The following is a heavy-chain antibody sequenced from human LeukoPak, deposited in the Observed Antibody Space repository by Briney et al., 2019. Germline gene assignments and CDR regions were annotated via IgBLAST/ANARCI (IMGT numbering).Heavy chain of an antibody. CDR2: ISGSGDSS. V-gene: IGHV3-23*01. D-gene: IGHD4-23*01. CDR3: AKDKKAPGGNNFRRARDY. CDR1: GFTFSSYA. Sequence: GGSLRLSCTASGFTFSSYAMSWVRQAPGKGLEWVSEISGSGDSSYYADSVKGRFTVSKDNSKNTMYLQMNSLRVEDTAVYNCAKDKKAPGGNNFRRARDYWGQGTLVTVSS. J-gene: IGHJ4*02.